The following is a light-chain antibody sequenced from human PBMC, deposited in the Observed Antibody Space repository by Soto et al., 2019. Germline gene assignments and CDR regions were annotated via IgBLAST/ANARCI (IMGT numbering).Light chain of an antibody. V-gene: IGKV1-33*01. Sequence: DIPMTQSPSSLSASVGDRVTITCQASQDISNYLNWYQQKPGKAPKLLIYDASNLETGVPSRFSGSGSGTDFTFTISSLQPEDIATYYCQQYDKLPWTFGQGTKVEIK. CDR2: DAS. CDR1: QDISNY. J-gene: IGKJ1*01. CDR3: QQYDKLPWT.